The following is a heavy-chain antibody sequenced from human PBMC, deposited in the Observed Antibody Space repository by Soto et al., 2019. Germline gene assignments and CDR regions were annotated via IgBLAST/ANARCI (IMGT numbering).Heavy chain of an antibody. CDR3: AKDRIKYSSNSPSFDY. Sequence: GGSLRLSCAASGFTFDDYAMHWARQAPGKGLEWVSGISWNSGSIGYADSVKGRFTISRDNAKNSLYLQMNSLRAEDTALYYCAKDRIKYSSNSPSFDYWGQGTLVTVSS. CDR1: GFTFDDYA. J-gene: IGHJ4*02. V-gene: IGHV3-9*01. D-gene: IGHD6-13*01. CDR2: ISWNSGSI.